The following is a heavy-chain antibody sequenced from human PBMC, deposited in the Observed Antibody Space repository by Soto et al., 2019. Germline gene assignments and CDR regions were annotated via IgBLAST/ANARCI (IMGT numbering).Heavy chain of an antibody. J-gene: IGHJ4*02. CDR3: ARILGYCSGGSCYPGY. CDR1: GFTFSSYW. CDR2: INSDGSST. Sequence: GSLRLSCAASGFTFSSYWMHWVRQAPGKGLVWVSRINSDGSSTSYADSVKGRFTISRDNAKNTLYLQMNSLRAEDTAVYYCARILGYCSGGSCYPGYWGQGTLVTVSS. D-gene: IGHD2-15*01. V-gene: IGHV3-74*01.